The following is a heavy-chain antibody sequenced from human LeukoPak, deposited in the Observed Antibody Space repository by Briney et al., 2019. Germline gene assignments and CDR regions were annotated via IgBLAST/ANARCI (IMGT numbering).Heavy chain of an antibody. V-gene: IGHV3-23*01. D-gene: IGHD3-3*01. CDR3: AKVSWDFWSGYPLFDY. CDR1: GFTFSSYA. CDR2: ISGSGGST. J-gene: IGHJ4*02. Sequence: GGSLRLSCAASGFTFSSYAMSWVRQAPGKGLEWVSAISGSGGSTYYADSVKGRFTISRDNSKNTLYLQMNSLRAEDTAVYYCAKVSWDFWSGYPLFDYWGQGTLVTVSS.